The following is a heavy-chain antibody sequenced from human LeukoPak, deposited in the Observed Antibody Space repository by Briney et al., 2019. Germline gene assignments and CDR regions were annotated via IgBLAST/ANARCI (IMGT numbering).Heavy chain of an antibody. J-gene: IGHJ5*02. CDR3: ARVRSVLRTTGSYWFDP. D-gene: IGHD1-1*01. CDR2: IYTSGST. CDR1: GGSISSYY. Sequence: SETLSLTCTVSGGSISSYYWSWIRQPAGKGLEWIGRIYTSGSTNYNPSLKSRVTISVDTSKNQFSLKLSSVTAADTAVYYCARVRSVLRTTGSYWFDPWGQGTLVTVSS. V-gene: IGHV4-4*07.